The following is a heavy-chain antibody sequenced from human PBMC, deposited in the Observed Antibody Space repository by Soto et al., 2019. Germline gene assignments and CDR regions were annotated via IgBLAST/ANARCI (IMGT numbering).Heavy chain of an antibody. CDR2: ISSSSNSI. J-gene: IGHJ4*02. V-gene: IGHV3-48*01. CDR3: ASPVECSPTSCTR. Sequence: EVQLVESGGGLVQPGGSLRLSCAASGFTFSSYSMNWVRQAPGKGLEWVSYISSSSNSIYYADSVKGRFTISRDNAKNSLHRQMNSLRAEDTAVYYGASPVECSPTSCTRWGQGPLVTVSS. D-gene: IGHD2-2*01. CDR1: GFTFSSYS.